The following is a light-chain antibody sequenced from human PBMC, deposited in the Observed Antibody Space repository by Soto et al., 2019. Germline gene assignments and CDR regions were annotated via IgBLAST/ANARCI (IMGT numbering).Light chain of an antibody. V-gene: IGLV6-57*03. Sequence: NFMLTQPHSVSESPGKTVTISCTRSSGSIASNYVQWYQQRPGSAPTTVIYEDNQRPSGVPDRFSGSIDRSSNSASLTISGLKTEDEAGSYCQSYDSSNVVFGGGTKLTVL. CDR2: EDN. J-gene: IGLJ2*01. CDR3: QSYDSSNVV. CDR1: SGSIASNY.